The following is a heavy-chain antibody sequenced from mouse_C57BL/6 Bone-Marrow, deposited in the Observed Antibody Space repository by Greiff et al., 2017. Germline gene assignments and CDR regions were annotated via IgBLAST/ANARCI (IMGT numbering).Heavy chain of an antibody. V-gene: IGHV1-18*01. J-gene: IGHJ3*01. CDR3: ARRGSYGNSSWFAY. D-gene: IGHD2-1*01. Sequence: EVKLQQSGPELVKPGASVKIPCKASGYTFTDYNMDWVKQSHGKSLEWIGDINPNNGGTIYNQKFKGKATLTVDKSSSTAYMELRSLTSEDTAVYYCARRGSYGNSSWFAYWGQGTLVTVSA. CDR1: GYTFTDYN. CDR2: INPNNGGT.